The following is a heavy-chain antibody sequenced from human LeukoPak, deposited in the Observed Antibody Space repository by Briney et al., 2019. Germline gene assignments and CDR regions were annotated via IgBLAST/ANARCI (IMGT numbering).Heavy chain of an antibody. V-gene: IGHV5-10-1*01. CDR1: GYSFTTYW. D-gene: IGHD3-10*01. Sequence: KGGESLNISCKGSGYSFTTYWISWVRQMPGKGLEWMGTIDPSDSYTNYSPSFQGHVTISADKSISTAYLQWSSLKASDTAMYYCARLYDYYGSGIDYWGQGTLVTVSS. J-gene: IGHJ4*02. CDR3: ARLYDYYGSGIDY. CDR2: IDPSDSYT.